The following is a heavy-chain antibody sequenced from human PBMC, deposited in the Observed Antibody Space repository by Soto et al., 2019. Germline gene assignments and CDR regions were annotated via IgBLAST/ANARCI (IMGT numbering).Heavy chain of an antibody. Sequence: EVPLVESGGALVKPGESLTLSCAASGFTFNSAWMTWVRQDPGKGLEWVGRIKSWSDGGIVDTAAPVKARFTISSDDSKNTFYLQMNSLKSEDTAVYYCTTWRREKSCTSVSCYGDGAYWGQGTLVTVSS. J-gene: IGHJ4*02. CDR2: IKSWSDGGIV. V-gene: IGHV3-15*02. CDR1: GFTFNSAW. CDR3: TTWRREKSCTSVSCYGDGAY. D-gene: IGHD2-2*01.